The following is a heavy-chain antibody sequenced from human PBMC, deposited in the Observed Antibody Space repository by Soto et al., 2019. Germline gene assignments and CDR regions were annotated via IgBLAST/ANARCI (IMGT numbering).Heavy chain of an antibody. Sequence: QVQLQESGPGLVKPSQTLSLTCTVSGGSISSGGYYWSWIRQHPGKGLEWIGYIYYSGSTYYNPSLKRRVTISVDTSKNQFSLKLSSVTAADTAVYYCARVLCSGGSCYSGYYYMDVWGKGTTVTVSS. CDR1: GGSISSGGYY. D-gene: IGHD2-15*01. V-gene: IGHV4-31*03. CDR2: IYYSGST. J-gene: IGHJ6*03. CDR3: ARVLCSGGSCYSGYYYMDV.